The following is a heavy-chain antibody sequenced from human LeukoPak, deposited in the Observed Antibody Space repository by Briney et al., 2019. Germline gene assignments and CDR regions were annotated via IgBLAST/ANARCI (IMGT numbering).Heavy chain of an antibody. V-gene: IGHV1-2*02. CDR3: ARASQYCSGGSCSYYYYYMDV. CDR1: GYTFTGYY. Sequence: GASVKVSCKASGYTFTGYYMHWVRQAPGQGLEWMGWINPNSGGTNYAQKFQGRVTMTRDTSISTAYMELSRLRSDDTAVYYCARASQYCSGGSCSYYYYYMDVWGKGTTVTVSS. J-gene: IGHJ6*03. D-gene: IGHD2-15*01. CDR2: INPNSGGT.